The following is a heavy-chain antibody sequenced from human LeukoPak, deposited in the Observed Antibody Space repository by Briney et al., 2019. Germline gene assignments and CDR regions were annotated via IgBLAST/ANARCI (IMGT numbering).Heavy chain of an antibody. CDR1: GDSISSFY. D-gene: IGHD6-13*01. CDR3: ARDVVAAPGTWDY. V-gene: IGHV4-4*07. Sequence: SGTLALTCTVSGDSISSFYWSWIRQPAGKVLEWIGRIYTSVSTNYNPSLKSRDTISVDTSKNQFPLKHSSMTAADTAVYYCARDVVAAPGTWDYWGQGTLVSVSS. J-gene: IGHJ4*02. CDR2: IYTSVST.